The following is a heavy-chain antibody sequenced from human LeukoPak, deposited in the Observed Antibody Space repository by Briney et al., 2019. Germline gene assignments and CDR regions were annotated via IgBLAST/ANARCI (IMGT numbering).Heavy chain of an antibody. CDR2: IYSDNT. CDR1: GFTVSSNS. J-gene: IGHJ4*02. CDR3: ARRAGAYSHPYDY. Sequence: GGSLRLSCTVSGFTVSSNSVSWVRQAPGKGLEWVSFIYSDNTHYSDSVKGRFTISRDNSKNTLYLQMNSLRAEDTAVYYCARRAGAYSHPYDYWGQGTLVTVSS. D-gene: IGHD4/OR15-4a*01. V-gene: IGHV3-53*01.